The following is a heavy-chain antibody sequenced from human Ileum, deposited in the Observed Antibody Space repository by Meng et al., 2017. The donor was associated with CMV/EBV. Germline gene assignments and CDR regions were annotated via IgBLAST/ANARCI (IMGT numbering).Heavy chain of an antibody. Sequence: QITLNESVPTQVKPTQTPTLACTFSGFSFSTRGVGVGWIRQPPGKALEWLALIYWDEDKGYSPSLKRRLTITKDTSKNQVVLTMTNVDPVDTATYFCARSLYYSSYYFDYWGQGTLVTVSS. CDR1: GFSFSTRGVG. CDR3: ARSLYYSSYYFDY. CDR2: IYWDEDK. V-gene: IGHV2-5*02. J-gene: IGHJ4*02. D-gene: IGHD3-16*01.